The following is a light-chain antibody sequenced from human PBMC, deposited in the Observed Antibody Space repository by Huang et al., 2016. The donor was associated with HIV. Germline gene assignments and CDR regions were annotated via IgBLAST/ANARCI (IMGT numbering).Light chain of an antibody. CDR2: AAS. CDR3: QQSYTTPPT. CDR1: QSISNY. Sequence: DIQMTQSPSSLSASVGDRVTITCRASQSISNYLNWYQQRPWKAPKLLISAASSLQSGVSSRFSGSGSGTDFTLSISSLQAEDFVTYYCQQSYTTPPTFGHGTKVEVK. J-gene: IGKJ1*01. V-gene: IGKV1-39*01.